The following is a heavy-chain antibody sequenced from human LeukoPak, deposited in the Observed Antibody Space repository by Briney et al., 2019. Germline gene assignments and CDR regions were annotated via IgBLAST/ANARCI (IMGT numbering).Heavy chain of an antibody. CDR2: ISAYNGNT. D-gene: IGHD3-3*01. CDR3: AREGVTIFGVVNPYYYYYMDV. CDR1: GYTFTSYG. Sequence: ASVKVSCKASGYTFTSYGISWVRQAPGQGLEWMGWISAYNGNTNYAQKLQGRVTMTTDTSTSTAYMELRSLRSDDTAVYYCAREGVTIFGVVNPYYYYYMDVWGKGTTVTVSS. J-gene: IGHJ6*03. V-gene: IGHV1-18*01.